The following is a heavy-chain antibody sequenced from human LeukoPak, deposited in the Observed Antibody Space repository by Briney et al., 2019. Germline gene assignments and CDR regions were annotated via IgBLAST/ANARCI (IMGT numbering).Heavy chain of an antibody. CDR3: ARVTRSPFGWFDP. J-gene: IGHJ5*02. D-gene: IGHD4-17*01. V-gene: IGHV3-21*01. CDR1: GFTFSSYS. Sequence: GGSLRLSCAASGFTFSSYSMNWVRQAPGKGLEWVSSISSSSSYIYYADSVKGRFTISRGNAKNSLYLQMSSLRAEDTAVYYCARVTRSPFGWFDPWGQGTLVTVSS. CDR2: ISSSSSYI.